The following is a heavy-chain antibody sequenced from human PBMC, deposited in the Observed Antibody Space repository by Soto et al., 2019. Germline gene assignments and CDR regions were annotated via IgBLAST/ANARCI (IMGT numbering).Heavy chain of an antibody. J-gene: IGHJ6*02. V-gene: IGHV1-8*01. CDR3: ARGAIFGVVRDYYHYYGMDV. D-gene: IGHD3-3*01. CDR2: MNPNSGNT. CDR1: GYTFTSYD. Sequence: ASVKVSCTASGYTFTSYDINWVRQATGQGLEWMGWMNPNSGNTGYAQKFQGRVTMTRNTSISTTSMELSSLRSEDTAVYYCARGAIFGVVRDYYHYYGMDVWGQGTTVTVS.